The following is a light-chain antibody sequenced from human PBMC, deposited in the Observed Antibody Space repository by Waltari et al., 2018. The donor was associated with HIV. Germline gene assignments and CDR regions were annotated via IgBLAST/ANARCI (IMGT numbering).Light chain of an antibody. J-gene: IGLJ1*01. V-gene: IGLV1-44*01. CDR1: TSNIGGNT. Sequence: QSVLAQPPSASGTPGQRVTISCSGSTSNIGGNTVSWYQQLPGTAPKLLIYSNNGRPSGVPDRLSGSTSGTSASLVISGLQSEDEADYYCAAWVDSLKGGAFGTGTKVTVL. CDR3: AAWVDSLKGGA. CDR2: SNN.